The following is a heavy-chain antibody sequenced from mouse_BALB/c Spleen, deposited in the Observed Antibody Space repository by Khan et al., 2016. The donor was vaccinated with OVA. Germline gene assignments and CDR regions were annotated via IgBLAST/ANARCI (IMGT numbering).Heavy chain of an antibody. J-gene: IGHJ3*01. V-gene: IGHV1S136*01. CDR2: IYPFNDDA. CDR3: APVGTSYVSFAY. Sequence: EVQLQQSGPELVKPGASVKMSCKASGYTFTSYVMHWVKQKPGLGLEWIGYIYPFNDDAKYNEKFKGKATLTSDKSSSTAYMELSSLTSEDSAVYYCAPVGTSYVSFAYWGQVTLVTVSA. D-gene: IGHD1-1*01. CDR1: GYTFTSYV.